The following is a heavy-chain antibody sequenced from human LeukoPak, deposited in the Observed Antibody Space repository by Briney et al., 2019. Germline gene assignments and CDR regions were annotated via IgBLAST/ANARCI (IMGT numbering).Heavy chain of an antibody. CDR1: GFTFSSYA. Sequence: GSLRLSCAASGFTFSSYAMNWVRQAPGKGLEWVSAISGSGADTYYADSVKGRFTISRDNSKNTLYLQMNSLRAEDTAVYYCAKDPHYDSSGFDWGHGTLVTVSS. D-gene: IGHD3-22*01. CDR3: AKDPHYDSSGFD. J-gene: IGHJ4*01. V-gene: IGHV3-23*01. CDR2: ISGSGADT.